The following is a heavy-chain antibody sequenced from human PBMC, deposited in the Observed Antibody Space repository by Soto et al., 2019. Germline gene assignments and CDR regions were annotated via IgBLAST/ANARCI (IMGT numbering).Heavy chain of an antibody. D-gene: IGHD6-19*01. CDR2: ISGSGGST. J-gene: IGHJ5*02. V-gene: IGHV3-23*01. CDR1: GFTFSSYA. Sequence: EVQLLESGGGLVQPGGSLRLSCAASGFTFSSYAMSWVRQAPGKGLEWVSAISGSGGSTYYADSVKGRFTISRDNSKNTLYLQMNSLRAEDTAVYYCAKGSGGQWLVHGEYNWFDPWGQGTLVTVSS. CDR3: AKGSGGQWLVHGEYNWFDP.